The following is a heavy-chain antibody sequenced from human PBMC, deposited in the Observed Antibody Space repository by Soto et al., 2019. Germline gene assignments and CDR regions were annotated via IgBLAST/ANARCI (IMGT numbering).Heavy chain of an antibody. CDR3: VGGSWFD. J-gene: IGHJ4*02. D-gene: IGHD2-15*01. Sequence: EVQLVESVGDMVPPGRSLKLSCVGSGYSFEDYSMHWVRQAPGKGLEWGSGISWNGNFTGYADSVKCRFTISRDNAKNSLFLQMRSLSLEYTALYYCVGGSWFDWGQGTLVTVSS. CDR2: ISWNGNFT. V-gene: IGHV3-9*01. CDR1: GYSFEDYS.